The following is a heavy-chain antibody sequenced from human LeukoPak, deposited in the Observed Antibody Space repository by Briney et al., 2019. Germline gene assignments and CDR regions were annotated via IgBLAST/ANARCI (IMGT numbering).Heavy chain of an antibody. V-gene: IGHV3-30*04. CDR3: ARSPYYDILAGFYYYFDY. J-gene: IGHJ4*02. CDR2: ISYDGRNK. D-gene: IGHD3-9*01. CDR1: GFTFSDYA. Sequence: GGSLRLSCAASGFTFSDYAMHWVRQAPGKGLEWLADISYDGRNKYYADSVKGRLTISRDNSKSTLYLQMNSLRAEDTATYYCARSPYYDILAGFYYYFDYWGQGTLVTVSS.